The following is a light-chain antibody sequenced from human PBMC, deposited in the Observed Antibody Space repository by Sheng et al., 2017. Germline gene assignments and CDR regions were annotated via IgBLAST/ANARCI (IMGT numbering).Light chain of an antibody. CDR3: QLHNNWPRT. Sequence: EIVMTQSPATLSVSPGERATLSCRASQSVSSNLAWYQQKPGQAPRLLLYGASTRATGIPARFSGTGSGTEFTLTIGSLQSEDFALYYCQLHNNWPRTFGQGTKVEIK. CDR1: QSVSSN. J-gene: IGKJ1*01. CDR2: GAS. V-gene: IGKV3-15*01.